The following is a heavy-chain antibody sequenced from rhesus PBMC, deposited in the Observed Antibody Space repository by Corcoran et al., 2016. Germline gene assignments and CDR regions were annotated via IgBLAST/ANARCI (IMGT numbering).Heavy chain of an antibody. Sequence: EVQLVQSGAEVKRPGESLRISCKTSGYSFTGSWISWVRQKPGKGLEWMGSIYPGDSDTRDHPSFQGHVTSSADKSISTTYLQWSSLKASDTATYYCAKSLLGYYFDYWGQGVLVTVSS. J-gene: IGHJ4*01. D-gene: IGHD2-39*01. CDR1: GYSFTGSW. CDR3: AKSLLGYYFDY. CDR2: IYPGDSDT. V-gene: IGHV5-43*01.